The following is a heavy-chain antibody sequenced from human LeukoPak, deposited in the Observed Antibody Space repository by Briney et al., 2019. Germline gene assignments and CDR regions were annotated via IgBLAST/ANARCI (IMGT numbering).Heavy chain of an antibody. Sequence: ASVNVSCKASGYIFTNYAMHWVRQAPGQRLEWMGRINAGNGNTKYSQKFQGRVTITRDTSASTAYMELNSLRSEDTAVYYCARPGIQLWLSHWGQGTLVTVSS. D-gene: IGHD5-18*01. J-gene: IGHJ4*02. CDR2: INAGNGNT. CDR3: ARPGIQLWLSH. CDR1: GYIFTNYA. V-gene: IGHV1-3*01.